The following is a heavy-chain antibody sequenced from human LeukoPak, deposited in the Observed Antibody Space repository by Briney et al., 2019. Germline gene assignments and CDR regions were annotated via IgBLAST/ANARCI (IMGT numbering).Heavy chain of an antibody. CDR3: AKDLGWLQAKALDY. CDR2: IIVGDGST. CDR1: GFTFSRYS. J-gene: IGHJ4*02. D-gene: IGHD5-24*01. V-gene: IGHV3-23*01. Sequence: GGSLRLSCAASGFTFSRYSMTWVRQAPGKGLEWVSTIIVGDGSTHYADSVKGRITISRDNPRNTLYLQMNSLRAEDTAVYYCAKDLGWLQAKALDYWGQGTLVTVSS.